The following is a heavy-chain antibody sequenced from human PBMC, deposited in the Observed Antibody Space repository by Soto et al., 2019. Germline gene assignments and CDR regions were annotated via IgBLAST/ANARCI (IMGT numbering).Heavy chain of an antibody. V-gene: IGHV4-59*01. CDR1: GGSISSYY. J-gene: IGHJ5*02. CDR2: IYYSGST. CDR3: ARVVVVAARGHSFDP. D-gene: IGHD2-15*01. Sequence: SETLSLTCTVSGGSISSYYWSWIRQPPGKGLEWIGYIYYSGSTNYNPSLKSRVTISVNTSKNQFSLRLSPVTAADTALYYCARVVVVAARGHSFDPWGQGTLVTVSS.